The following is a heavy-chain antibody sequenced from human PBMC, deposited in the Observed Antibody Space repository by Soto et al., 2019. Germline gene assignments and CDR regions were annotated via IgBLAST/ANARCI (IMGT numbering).Heavy chain of an antibody. J-gene: IGHJ4*02. CDR1: GGSISSYY. CDR3: ARSDYDYICGSYRLGGLDY. V-gene: IGHV4-59*01. D-gene: IGHD3-16*02. CDR2: IYYSGST. Sequence: SETLSLTCTVSGGSISSYYWSWIRQPPGKGLEWIGYIYYSGSTNYNPSLKSRVTISVDTSKNQFSLKLSSVTAADTAVYYWARSDYDYICGSYRLGGLDYWGQGTLVTVSS.